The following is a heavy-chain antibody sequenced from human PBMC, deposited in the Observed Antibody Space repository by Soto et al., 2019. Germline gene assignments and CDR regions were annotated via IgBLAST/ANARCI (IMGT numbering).Heavy chain of an antibody. CDR2: VNPSGGST. J-gene: IGHJ1*01. CDR1: GYIFPAYS. V-gene: IGHV1-46*01. Sequence: GASVTVSCTASGYIFPAYSMHWGRQAPGQGLEWMGVVNPSGGSTNYAQKFQGRITMTRDTSTSTVYMDVSSLTSEDTAVYYCARDENCSDGICYPEYFQRWGQRTRVTVSA. D-gene: IGHD2-15*01. CDR3: ARDENCSDGICYPEYFQR.